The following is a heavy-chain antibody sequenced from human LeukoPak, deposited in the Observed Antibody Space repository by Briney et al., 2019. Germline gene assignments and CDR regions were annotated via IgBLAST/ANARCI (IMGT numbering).Heavy chain of an antibody. CDR3: ARDRCSSTSCYDLYYYYMDV. Sequence: GGSLRLSCAASGFTFSDYYMSWIRQAPGKGLEWLSYISSSGGAIYYADSLKGRFTISRDNAKNSLYLQMNSLRAEDTAVYYCARDRCSSTSCYDLYYYYMDVWGKGTTVTVSS. D-gene: IGHD2-2*01. CDR2: ISSSGGAI. J-gene: IGHJ6*03. CDR1: GFTFSDYY. V-gene: IGHV3-11*01.